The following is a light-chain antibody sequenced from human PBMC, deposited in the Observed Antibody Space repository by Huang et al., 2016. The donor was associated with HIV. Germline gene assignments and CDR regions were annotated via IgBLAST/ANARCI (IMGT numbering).Light chain of an antibody. CDR1: QSISSW. Sequence: DIQMTQSPSTLSASVGDRVTITCRASQSISSWLAWYQQKPGKAPKLLIYKSSSRQGGVPSRFSGSGSGTEFTLTISSLQPDDFATYYCQHYNSYSPWAFGQGTKVEIK. J-gene: IGKJ1*01. V-gene: IGKV1-5*03. CDR2: KSS. CDR3: QHYNSYSPWA.